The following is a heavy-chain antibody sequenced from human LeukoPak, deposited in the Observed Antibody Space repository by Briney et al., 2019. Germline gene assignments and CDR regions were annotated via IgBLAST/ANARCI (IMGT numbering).Heavy chain of an antibody. Sequence: SETLSLTCTVSGYFISSGYYWGWIRQPPGKGLQWIGSIHHSGSTYYNPSLKSRVTISVDTSKNQFSLKLSSVTAADTTIYYCARVTVGALDYWGQGTLVTVSS. J-gene: IGHJ4*02. V-gene: IGHV4-38-2*02. CDR3: ARVTVGALDY. CDR2: IHHSGST. D-gene: IGHD1-26*01. CDR1: GYFISSGYY.